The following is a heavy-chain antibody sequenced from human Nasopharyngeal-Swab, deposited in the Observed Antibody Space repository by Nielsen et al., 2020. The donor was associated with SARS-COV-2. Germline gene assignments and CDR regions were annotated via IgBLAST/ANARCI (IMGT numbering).Heavy chain of an antibody. D-gene: IGHD1-1*01. Sequence: GESLKISCAASGFTFSTYWMHWVRQVPGKGPVWVSRIHKDGKTTTYADSVKGRFTISRDNAKSTLYLQMNSLRAEDTAVYYCARETSDTGMYYFDSWGQGTLVTVSS. CDR3: ARETSDTGMYYFDS. V-gene: IGHV3-74*01. J-gene: IGHJ4*02. CDR1: GFTFSTYW. CDR2: IHKDGKTT.